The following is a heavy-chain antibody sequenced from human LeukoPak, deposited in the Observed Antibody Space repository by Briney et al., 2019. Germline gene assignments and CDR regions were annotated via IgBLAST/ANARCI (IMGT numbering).Heavy chain of an antibody. CDR2: FYVGGAT. V-gene: IGHV3-53*01. D-gene: IGHD5-24*01. J-gene: IGHJ4*02. CDR1: GLTVSSNY. CDR3: ARGDGYNFFDY. Sequence: PGGSLRLSCAASGLTVSSNYMSWVRQAPGKGLEWVSVFYVGGATYYADSVKGRFTISKDNSENTLYLQMKSLRAEDTAVYYCARGDGYNFFDYWGQGTLVTVSS.